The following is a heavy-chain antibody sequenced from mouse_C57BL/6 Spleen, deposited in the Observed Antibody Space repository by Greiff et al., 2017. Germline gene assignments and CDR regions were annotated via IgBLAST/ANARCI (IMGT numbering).Heavy chain of an antibody. Sequence: EVQVVESGGGLVKPGGSLKLSCAASGFTFSDYGMHWVRQAPEKGLEWVAYISSGSSTIYYADTVKGRFTISRDNAKNTLFLQMTSLRSEDTAMYYCARDYSDSYAMDYWGQGTSVTVSS. CDR2: ISSGSSTI. J-gene: IGHJ4*01. D-gene: IGHD2-12*01. CDR3: ARDYSDSYAMDY. V-gene: IGHV5-17*01. CDR1: GFTFSDYG.